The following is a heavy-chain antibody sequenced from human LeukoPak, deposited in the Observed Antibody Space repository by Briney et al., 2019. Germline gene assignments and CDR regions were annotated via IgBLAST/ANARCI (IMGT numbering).Heavy chain of an antibody. CDR3: ARNLAYCGGDCYSGYWYFDL. J-gene: IGHJ2*01. D-gene: IGHD2-21*02. Sequence: SQTLSLTCTVSGGSISSGDYYWSWIRQPPGKGLEWIGYIYYSGSTYYNPSLKSRVTISVDTSKNQFSLKLSSVTAADTAVHYCARNLAYCGGDCYSGYWYFDLWGRGTLVTVSS. CDR1: GGSISSGDYY. CDR2: IYYSGST. V-gene: IGHV4-30-4*01.